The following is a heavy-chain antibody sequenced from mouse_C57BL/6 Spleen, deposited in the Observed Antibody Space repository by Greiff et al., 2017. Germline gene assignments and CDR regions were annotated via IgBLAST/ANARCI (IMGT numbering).Heavy chain of an antibody. CDR3: ARGDVYWYFDV. CDR2: ISYDGSN. D-gene: IGHD3-3*01. Sequence: ESGPGLVKPSQSLSLTCSVTGYSIPSGYYWNWIRQFPGNKLEWMGYISYDGSNNYNPSLKNRISITRDTSKNQFFLKLNSVTTEDTATYYCARGDVYWYFDVWGTGTTVTVSS. CDR1: GYSIPSGYY. V-gene: IGHV3-6*01. J-gene: IGHJ1*03.